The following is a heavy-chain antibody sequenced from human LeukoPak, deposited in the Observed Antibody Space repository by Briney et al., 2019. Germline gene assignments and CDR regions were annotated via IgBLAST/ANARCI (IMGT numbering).Heavy chain of an antibody. CDR1: GYTLTDLS. CDR2: FDSADGET. D-gene: IGHD3-10*01. J-gene: IGHJ6*04. Sequence: ASVKVSCKVSGYTLTDLSMHWVRQAPGKGLEWVGGFDSADGETNYAQKFQGRVTMNEDTSTHTAYMELSSLRSEDTAVYYCAASDSEYLLLWLGVWGKGTTVTISS. CDR3: AASDSEYLLLWLGV. V-gene: IGHV1-24*01.